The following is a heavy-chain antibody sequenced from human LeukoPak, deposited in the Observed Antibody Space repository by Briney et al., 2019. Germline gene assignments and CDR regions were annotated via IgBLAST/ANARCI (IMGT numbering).Heavy chain of an antibody. D-gene: IGHD3-3*01. CDR2: IYYSGST. CDR1: GGSISSYY. V-gene: IGHV4-59*01. CDR3: ARGWNYGDY. J-gene: IGHJ4*02. Sequence: EASETLSLTCTVSGGSISSYYWSWIRQPPGKGLEWIGYIYYSGSTNYNPSLKSRVTISVDTSKNQFSLKLSSVTAADTAVYYCARGWNYGDYWGQGTLVTVSS.